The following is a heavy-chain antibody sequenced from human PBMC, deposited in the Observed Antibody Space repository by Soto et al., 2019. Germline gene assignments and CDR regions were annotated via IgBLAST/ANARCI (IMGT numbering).Heavy chain of an antibody. CDR1: GFTLSNTV. CDR2: IDYNEINQ. Sequence: XGSRRLSSLASGFTLSNTVLHWVRQAPGKGLEWVAGIDYNEINQYYIDPVKGRFTISRDQSKYTLYLQMNSLRAEDTAVYYCARDFCPVPTCYDLRGQGVLVTFSS. V-gene: IGHV3-33*01. J-gene: IGHJ4*02. D-gene: IGHD2-2*01. CDR3: ARDFCPVPTCYDL.